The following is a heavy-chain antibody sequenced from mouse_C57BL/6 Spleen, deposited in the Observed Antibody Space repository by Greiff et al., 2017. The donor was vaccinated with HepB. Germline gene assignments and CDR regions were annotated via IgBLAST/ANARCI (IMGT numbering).Heavy chain of an antibody. CDR3: ARRGDGYYWYVDV. D-gene: IGHD2-3*01. CDR2: IDPSDSYT. V-gene: IGHV1-50*01. Sequence: QVQLQQPVAELVKPGASVKLSCKASGYTFTSYWMQWVKQRPGQGLEWIGEIDPSDSYTNYNQKFKGKATLTVDTSSSTSYMQLSSLTSEDSAVYYCARRGDGYYWYVDVWGTGTTVTVSS. J-gene: IGHJ1*03. CDR1: GYTFTSYW.